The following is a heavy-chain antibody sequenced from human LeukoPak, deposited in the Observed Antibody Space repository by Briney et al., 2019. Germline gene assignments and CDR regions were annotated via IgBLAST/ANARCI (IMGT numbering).Heavy chain of an antibody. CDR1: GFTFTTYW. CDR3: ARDAVDTANAV. Sequence: GGSLRLPCAASGFTFTTYWMHWVRQAPGKGLVWVSHTNSDGSITSYADSVKGRFTISRDNAKNTLYLQMNSLRAEDTAVYYCARDAVDTANAVWGQGTTVTVSS. V-gene: IGHV3-74*01. CDR2: TNSDGSIT. D-gene: IGHD5-18*01. J-gene: IGHJ6*02.